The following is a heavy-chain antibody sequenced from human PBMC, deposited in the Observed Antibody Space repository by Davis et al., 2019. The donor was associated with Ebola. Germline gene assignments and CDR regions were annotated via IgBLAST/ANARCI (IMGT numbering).Heavy chain of an antibody. Sequence: SLKISCAASGFTFDDYAMHWVRQAPGKGLEWVSGISWNSGSIGYADSVKGRFTISRDNSKNTLYLQMNSLRAEDTAVYYCAKDYDFVHYMDVWGKGTTVTVSS. J-gene: IGHJ6*03. CDR3: AKDYDFVHYMDV. CDR1: GFTFDDYA. V-gene: IGHV3-9*01. D-gene: IGHD3-3*01. CDR2: ISWNSGSI.